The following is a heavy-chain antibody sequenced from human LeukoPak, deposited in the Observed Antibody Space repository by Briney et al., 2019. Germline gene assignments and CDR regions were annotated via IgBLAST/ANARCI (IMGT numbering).Heavy chain of an antibody. V-gene: IGHV3-30*18. CDR2: ISYDGSNK. Sequence: PDRSLRLSCAASGITSSSYAMHWVRQPPDQGQEQLPVISYDGSNKYYADSVKGRFTISRDNSKNTLYLQMNSLRAEDTAVYYSAKYWGSYPGYWGQGTLITVSS. CDR3: AKYWGSYPGY. J-gene: IGHJ4*02. CDR1: GITSSSYA. D-gene: IGHD7-27*01.